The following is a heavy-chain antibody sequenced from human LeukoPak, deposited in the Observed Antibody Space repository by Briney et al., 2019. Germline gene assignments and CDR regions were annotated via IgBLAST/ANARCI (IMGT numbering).Heavy chain of an antibody. CDR3: ARVVPITIFGVVIPNWFDP. D-gene: IGHD3-3*01. Sequence: PSETLSLTCTVSGGSISSGGYYWSWLRQHPGTGLEWIGYIYYSGSTNYNPSLKSRVTISVDTSKNQFSLKLSSVTAADTAVYYCARVVPITIFGVVIPNWFDPWGQGTLVTVSS. CDR1: GGSISSGGYY. V-gene: IGHV4-61*08. CDR2: IYYSGST. J-gene: IGHJ5*02.